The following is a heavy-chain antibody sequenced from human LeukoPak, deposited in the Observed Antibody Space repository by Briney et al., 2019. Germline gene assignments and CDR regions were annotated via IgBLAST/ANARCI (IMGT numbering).Heavy chain of an antibody. CDR3: ARVSFAAADTH. CDR2: ISSSSSTI. D-gene: IGHD6-13*01. Sequence: GGSPRLSCAASGFTFSSYSMNWVRQAPGKGLEWVSYISSSSSTIYYADSVKGRFTISRDNAKNSLYLQMNSLRAEDTAVYYCARVSFAAADTHWGQGTLVTVSS. CDR1: GFTFSSYS. J-gene: IGHJ4*02. V-gene: IGHV3-48*01.